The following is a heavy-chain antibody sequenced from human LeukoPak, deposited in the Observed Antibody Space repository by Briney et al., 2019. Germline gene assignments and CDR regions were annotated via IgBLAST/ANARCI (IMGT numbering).Heavy chain of an antibody. D-gene: IGHD3-10*02. CDR2: IYSGGST. CDR3: AGATCSDP. CDR1: GFTFSSYS. V-gene: IGHV3-66*01. Sequence: PGGSLRLSCAASGFTFSSYSMNWVRQAPGKGLEWFSVIYSGGSTYYAVSVKGRFTISRDNSKNTLYLQINSFRSADTAVYYCAGATCSDPWGQGALVTVSS. J-gene: IGHJ5*01.